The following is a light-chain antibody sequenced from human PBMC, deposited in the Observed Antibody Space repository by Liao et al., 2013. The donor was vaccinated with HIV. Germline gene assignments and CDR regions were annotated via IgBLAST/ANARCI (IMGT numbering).Light chain of an antibody. Sequence: SYDLTQPPSVSVSPGQTANIACSGDTLANKYASWYQQRPGQSPVLVIYQDSRRPSGIPERFSGSTSGNTATLTIIGTQALDEADYYCQAWDSSTYVFGTGTRVTVL. V-gene: IGLV3-1*01. CDR1: TLANKY. J-gene: IGLJ1*01. CDR2: QDS. CDR3: QAWDSSTYV.